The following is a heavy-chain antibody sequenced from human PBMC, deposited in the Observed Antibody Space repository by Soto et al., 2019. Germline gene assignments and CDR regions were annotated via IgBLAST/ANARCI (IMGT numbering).Heavy chain of an antibody. CDR2: ISKGGSNL. Sequence: LRLSCAASGFTLSSYAIHWVRQAPGKGLEWVTVISKGGSNLYFADSVKGRFTISRDNSKNTLYLQMNSLRSEDTAVYYCAREVEYTSAFGISSSFDYWGQGTLVTVSS. D-gene: IGHD6-19*01. J-gene: IGHJ4*02. CDR1: GFTLSSYA. CDR3: AREVEYTSAFGISSSFDY. V-gene: IGHV3-30-3*01.